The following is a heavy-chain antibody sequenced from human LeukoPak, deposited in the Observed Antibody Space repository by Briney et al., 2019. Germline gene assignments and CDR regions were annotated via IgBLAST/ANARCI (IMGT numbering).Heavy chain of an antibody. CDR3: AKTSGESDAFDI. CDR1: GFTFSSYA. J-gene: IGHJ3*02. CDR2: ISGSGGST. Sequence: PGGSLRLSCAASGFTFSSYAMSWVRQAPGKGLEWVSAISGSGGSTYYADSVKGRFTISRVNSKNTLYLQMNSLRAEDTAVYYCAKTSGESDAFDIWGQGTMVTVSS. D-gene: IGHD3-16*01. V-gene: IGHV3-23*01.